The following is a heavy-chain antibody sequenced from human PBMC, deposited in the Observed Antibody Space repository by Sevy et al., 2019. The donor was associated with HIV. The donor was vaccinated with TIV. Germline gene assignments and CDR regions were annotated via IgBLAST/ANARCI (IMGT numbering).Heavy chain of an antibody. D-gene: IGHD1-26*01. Sequence: GGSLRLSCAASGFTFSNAWMSWVRQAPGKGLEWVGRIKSKTDGGTTDYTAPMKGRFTISRDDSKNTLYLQMNSLKSEDTAVYYCTSTAWEVRREFGDWGQGSLVTVSS. CDR1: GFTFSNAW. CDR3: TSTAWEVRREFGD. V-gene: IGHV3-15*01. J-gene: IGHJ4*02. CDR2: IKSKTDGGTT.